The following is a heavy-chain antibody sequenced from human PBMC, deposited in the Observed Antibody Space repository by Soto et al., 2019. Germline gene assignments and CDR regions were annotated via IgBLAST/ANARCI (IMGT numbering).Heavy chain of an antibody. CDR1: GYTFTSYD. Sequence: ASVKVSCKASGYTFTSYDINWVRQATGQGLEWMGWMNPNSGNTGYAQKFQGRVTMTRNTSISTAYMELSSLRSEDTAVYYCARGPYDFWSGYDAYYYYYMDVWGKGTTVTVS. D-gene: IGHD3-3*01. V-gene: IGHV1-8*01. CDR3: ARGPYDFWSGYDAYYYYYMDV. CDR2: MNPNSGNT. J-gene: IGHJ6*03.